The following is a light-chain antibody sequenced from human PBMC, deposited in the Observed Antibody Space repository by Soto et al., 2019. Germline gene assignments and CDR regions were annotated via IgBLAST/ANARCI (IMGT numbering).Light chain of an antibody. Sequence: QSALTQPASVSGSPGQSITISCTGTSSDVGSYNLGSWYQQHPGKAPKLMIYEVSKRPSGVSNRFSGSKSGNTASLTISGLQAEDEADYYCCSYAGGSTLVFGGGTKLTVL. CDR3: CSYAGGSTLV. V-gene: IGLV2-23*02. J-gene: IGLJ2*01. CDR2: EVS. CDR1: SSDVGSYNL.